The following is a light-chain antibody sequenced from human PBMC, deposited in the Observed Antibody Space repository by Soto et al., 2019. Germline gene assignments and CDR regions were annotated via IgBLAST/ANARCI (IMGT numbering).Light chain of an antibody. CDR1: QTISSW. V-gene: IGKV1-5*03. CDR2: KAS. Sequence: DIQMTQSPSTLSGSVGDRVTITCRASQTISSWLAWYQQKPRKAPKLLIYKASTLKSGVPSRFSGSGSGTEFTLTISSLQPDDFATYYCQQSYSSTWTFGQGTKV. CDR3: QQSYSSTWT. J-gene: IGKJ1*01.